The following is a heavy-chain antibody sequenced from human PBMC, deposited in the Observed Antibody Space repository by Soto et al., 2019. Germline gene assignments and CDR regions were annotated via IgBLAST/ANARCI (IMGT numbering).Heavy chain of an antibody. D-gene: IGHD2-2*01. CDR1: GYTFTGYY. V-gene: IGHV1-2*04. Sequence: GYAVQVSCKASGYTFTGYYLHWVRQAPGQGLEWMGWINPNSGGTNSAQKFQGWVTMTRDTSITTAYMELSRLKSDDTAVYYCARGSSCALGLARYYAMDVWCQGTTVTVSS. J-gene: IGHJ6*02. CDR2: INPNSGGT. CDR3: ARGSSCALGLARYYAMDV.